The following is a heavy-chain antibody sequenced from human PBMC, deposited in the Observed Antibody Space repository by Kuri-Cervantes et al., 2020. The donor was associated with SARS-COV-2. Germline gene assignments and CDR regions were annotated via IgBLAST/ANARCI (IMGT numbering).Heavy chain of an antibody. D-gene: IGHD2-2*01. V-gene: IGHV3-30*04. CDR3: ARGRIVVPAGKLRRDMKIDH. J-gene: IGHJ4*02. Sequence: GESLKISCAASGFTFSSYAMHWVRQAPGKGLEWVAVISYDGSNKYYADSVKGRFTISRDNSKNTLYLQMNSLRAEDTAVYYCARGRIVVPAGKLRRDMKIDHWGQGTLVTVSS. CDR2: ISYDGSNK. CDR1: GFTFSSYA.